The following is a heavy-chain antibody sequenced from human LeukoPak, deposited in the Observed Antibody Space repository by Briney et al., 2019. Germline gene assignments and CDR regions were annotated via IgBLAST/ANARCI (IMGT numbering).Heavy chain of an antibody. V-gene: IGHV3-23*01. CDR1: GFTFSSYA. CDR2: ISGSGGGST. CDR3: AKSKTPYCSSANCLMFDY. D-gene: IGHD2-2*01. J-gene: IGHJ4*02. Sequence: PGGSLRLSCAASGFTFSSYAMSWVRQAPGKGLEWVSGISGSGGGSTYDADSVKGRFTISRDNPKNTPYLQMNSLRAEDTAVYYCAKSKTPYCSSANCLMFDYWGQGALVTVSS.